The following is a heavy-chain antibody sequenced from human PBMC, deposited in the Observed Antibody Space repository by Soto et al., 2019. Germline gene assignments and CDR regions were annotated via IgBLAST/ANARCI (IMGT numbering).Heavy chain of an antibody. J-gene: IGHJ5*02. V-gene: IGHV1-46*01. Sequence: QVQLVQSGTEVKNPGASVKVSCKASGYTFTSYYIHWVRQAPGQGLEWMGVINPTDETTTYAQNFQGRVTMTRDTSTSTVYMELISLTPEDTAVYYCARARGWFDPWGQGTLVSVSS. CDR1: GYTFTSYY. D-gene: IGHD3-10*01. CDR3: ARARGWFDP. CDR2: INPTDETT.